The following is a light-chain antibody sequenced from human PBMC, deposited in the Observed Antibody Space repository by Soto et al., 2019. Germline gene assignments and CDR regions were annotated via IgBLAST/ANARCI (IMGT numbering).Light chain of an antibody. J-gene: IGKJ2*01. CDR1: QAINTY. CDR3: QQSSSTPHT. V-gene: IGKV1-39*01. CDR2: SAS. Sequence: DIQMTQSPSSLSASLGDRVTITCRASQAINTYLHWFQQRPGGAPKLLIYSASSLQTGVPPRFSGSGSGTHFTLTISSLQAEDFATYYFQQSSSTPHTFGQGTIVEIK.